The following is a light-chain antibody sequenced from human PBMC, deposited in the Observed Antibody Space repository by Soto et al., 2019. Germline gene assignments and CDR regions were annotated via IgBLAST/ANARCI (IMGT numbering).Light chain of an antibody. Sequence: QSSLAQPAAVSGSPGQSITISCTGTRSDGGGYEYVSWYQQHPGKAPKLMIYEVSRRPSGVSNRLSGSKSGSTASMTISGLQAGDEADYYCTSYTSTFTYVFGTGTKVTVL. CDR2: EVS. J-gene: IGLJ1*01. CDR1: RSDGGGYEY. CDR3: TSYTSTFTYV. V-gene: IGLV2-14*01.